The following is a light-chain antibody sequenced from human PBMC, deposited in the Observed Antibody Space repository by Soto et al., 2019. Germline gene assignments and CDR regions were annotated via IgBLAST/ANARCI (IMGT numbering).Light chain of an antibody. CDR1: QTVGRN. CDR2: TAS. V-gene: IGKV3-15*01. CDR3: QQYNNWPRT. J-gene: IGKJ1*01. Sequence: EIVMTQSPTSLSVYPGERAILSCRASQTVGRNLAWYQQKPGQAPRLLIHTASTRAPGIPARFSGSGSGTEFTLTVSSLQSEDFAIYYCQQYNNWPRTFGLGTKVDIK.